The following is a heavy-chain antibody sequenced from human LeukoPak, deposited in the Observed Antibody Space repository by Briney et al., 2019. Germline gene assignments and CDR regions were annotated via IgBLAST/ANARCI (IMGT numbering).Heavy chain of an antibody. V-gene: IGHV4-39*01. CDR2: VYYSGST. J-gene: IGHJ4*02. CDR3: ARVVYYDSSGYQAYYFDY. D-gene: IGHD3-22*01. CDR1: GGFISSSTSY. Sequence: PSETLSLTCTVSGGFISSSTSYWVWLRQPPEKGLEWIGNVYYSGSTSYSPSLERRVTISVDTSKNQCSLRLSSVTAADTAVYYCARVVYYDSSGYQAYYFDYWGQGTLVTVSS.